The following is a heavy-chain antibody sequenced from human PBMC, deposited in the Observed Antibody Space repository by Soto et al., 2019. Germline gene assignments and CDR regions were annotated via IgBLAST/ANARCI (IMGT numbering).Heavy chain of an antibody. CDR2: IYYSGST. CDR3: ARRITIFHPDWFDP. D-gene: IGHD3-9*01. Sequence: SETLSLTCSVSGGSIGSSSYYWGWIRQPPGKGLEWIGSIYYSGSTYYNPSLKSRVTISVDTSKNQFSLKLSSVTAADTAVYYCARRITIFHPDWFDPWGQGTLVTVLL. V-gene: IGHV4-39*01. CDR1: GGSIGSSSYY. J-gene: IGHJ5*02.